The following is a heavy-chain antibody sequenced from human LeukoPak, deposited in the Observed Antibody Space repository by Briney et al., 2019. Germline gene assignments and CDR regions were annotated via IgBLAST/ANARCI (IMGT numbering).Heavy chain of an antibody. J-gene: IGHJ6*03. V-gene: IGHV4-34*01. D-gene: IGHD5-12*01. CDR1: GGSFSGYY. CDR3: ARGRGDSYSGYDYHYYYYMDV. Sequence: SETLSLTCAVYGGSFSGYYWSWIRQPPGKGLEWIGEINHSGSTNYNPSLKSRVTISVDTSKNQFSLKLSSVTAADTAVYYCARGRGDSYSGYDYHYYYYMDVWGKGTTVTVSS. CDR2: INHSGST.